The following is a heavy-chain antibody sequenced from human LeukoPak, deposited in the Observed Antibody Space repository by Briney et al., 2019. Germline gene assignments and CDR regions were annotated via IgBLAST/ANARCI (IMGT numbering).Heavy chain of an antibody. J-gene: IGHJ4*02. CDR2: IYYSGST. D-gene: IGHD4-17*01. V-gene: IGHV4-61*08. CDR1: GGSISSGGYS. Sequence: PSETLSLTCTVSGGSISSGGYSWSWIRQPPGKGLEYIGYIYYSGSTNYNPSLKSRVTISVDTSKNQFSLKLTSVTAADTAVYYCARGDYGSFDYWGQGTLVTVSS. CDR3: ARGDYGSFDY.